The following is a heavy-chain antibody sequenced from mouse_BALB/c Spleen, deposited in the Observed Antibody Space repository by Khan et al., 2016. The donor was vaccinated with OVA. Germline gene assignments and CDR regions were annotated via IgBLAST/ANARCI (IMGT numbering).Heavy chain of an antibody. D-gene: IGHD1-1*01. CDR2: IWAGGST. Sequence: QVQLKESGPGMVAPSQSLSITCTVSGFSLTTYGVHWVRQPPGKGLEWLGVIWAGGSTHYNSALMSRLSISKDNSKSQAFLQMNSLQTDDTAMYYCARAYYYGAWFAYWGQGTLVTVSA. CDR3: ARAYYYGAWFAY. J-gene: IGHJ3*01. V-gene: IGHV2-9*02. CDR1: GFSLTTYG.